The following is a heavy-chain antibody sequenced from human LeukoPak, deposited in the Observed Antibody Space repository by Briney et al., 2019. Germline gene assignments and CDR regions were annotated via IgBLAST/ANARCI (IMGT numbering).Heavy chain of an antibody. Sequence: AWESLRLSCSASGFTFSSYAMHWVRQPPGKGLEFVSAISPNGGSTYYAHSVKGRFTISRDNSKNTLYLQMSSLRAEDTAVYYCVKTLGSSREGFDYWGQGTLVTVSS. CDR3: VKTLGSSREGFDY. CDR1: GFTFSSYA. V-gene: IGHV3-64D*06. CDR2: ISPNGGST. J-gene: IGHJ4*02. D-gene: IGHD1-26*01.